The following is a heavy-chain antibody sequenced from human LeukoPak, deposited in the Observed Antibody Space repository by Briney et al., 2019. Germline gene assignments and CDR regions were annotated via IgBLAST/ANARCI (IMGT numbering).Heavy chain of an antibody. D-gene: IGHD6-19*01. CDR3: AKPISGGLAVTADWFHP. Sequence: QAGGSLRLSCAASGFAFNVYAMSWLRQPPGKGLEWVSTINANSGTTSYAASVRGRFSISRDNSKSTLYLQLSTLRAEDTATYYCAKPISGGLAVTADWFHPWGQGTLVVVSS. CDR2: INANSGTT. J-gene: IGHJ5*01. V-gene: IGHV3-23*01. CDR1: GFAFNVYA.